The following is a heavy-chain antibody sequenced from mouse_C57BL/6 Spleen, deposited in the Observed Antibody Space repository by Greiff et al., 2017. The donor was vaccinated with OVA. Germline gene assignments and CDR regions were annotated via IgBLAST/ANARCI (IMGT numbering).Heavy chain of an antibody. CDR3: ARGDDALYFDV. J-gene: IGHJ1*03. CDR2: FYPYNDDT. Sequence: QVHVKQSGAELVKPGASVKMSCKASGYTFTTYPIEWMKQNHGKSLEWIGNFYPYNDDTKYNEKFKGKATLTVEKSSSTVYFELSRLTSDDSVGEYGARGDDALYFDVWGTGTTVTVAS. CDR1: GYTFTTYP. V-gene: IGHV1-47*01. D-gene: IGHD2-13*01.